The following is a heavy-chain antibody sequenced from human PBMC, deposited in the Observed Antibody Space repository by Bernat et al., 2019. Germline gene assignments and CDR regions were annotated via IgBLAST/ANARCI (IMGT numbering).Heavy chain of an antibody. V-gene: IGHV4-39*01. D-gene: IGHD2-15*01. CDR3: ARHACSGGSCRDTVTALDI. J-gene: IGHJ3*02. CDR1: GGSISSSSYY. CDR2: IYYSGST. Sequence: QLQLQESGPGLVKPSETLSLTCTVSGGSISSSSYYWGWIRQPPGKGLVWIGSIYYSGSTYYNPSLKSRVTISVDTSKNQFSLKLSSVTAAETAVYYCARHACSGGSCRDTVTALDIWGKGTMVTVSS.